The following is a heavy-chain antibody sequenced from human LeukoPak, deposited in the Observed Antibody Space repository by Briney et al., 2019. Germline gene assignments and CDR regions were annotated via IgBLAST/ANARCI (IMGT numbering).Heavy chain of an antibody. CDR2: ISAGSSTI. CDR1: GFTFSSSE. D-gene: IGHD2/OR15-2a*01. V-gene: IGHV3-48*03. Sequence: PGGSLRLSCAASGFTFSSSEMNWVRQAPGKGLEWVSYISAGSSTIYYADSVKGRFTISRDNAKNSLYLQMNSLRAEDTAVYYCASPRAIRLLWGQGTLVTVSS. J-gene: IGHJ4*02. CDR3: ASPRAIRLL.